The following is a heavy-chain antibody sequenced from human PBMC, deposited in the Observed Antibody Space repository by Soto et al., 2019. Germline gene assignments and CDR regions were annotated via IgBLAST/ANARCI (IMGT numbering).Heavy chain of an antibody. CDR2: ISYDGSSK. V-gene: IGHV3-30*03. D-gene: IGHD1-1*01. CDR3: ARKGTTLDI. J-gene: IGHJ3*02. Sequence: GVSLRLSCAASGFTFSSYGMHWVRQAPGKGLEWVAVISYDGSSKYYADSVKGRFTISRDNSKNTVYLQMNSLRAEDTAVYYCARKGTTLDIWGQGTMVTVSS. CDR1: GFTFSSYG.